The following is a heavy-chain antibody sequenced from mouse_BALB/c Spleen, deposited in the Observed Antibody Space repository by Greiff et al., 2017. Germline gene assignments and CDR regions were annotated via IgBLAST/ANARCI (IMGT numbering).Heavy chain of an antibody. Sequence: QVQLQQSGAELVRPGTSVKVSCKASGYAFTNYLIEWVKQRPGQGLEWIGVINPGSGGTNYNEKFKGKATLTADKSSSTAYMQLSSLTSDDSAVYFCARWVGRERGYYFDYWGQGTTLTVSS. V-gene: IGHV1-54*01. CDR3: ARWVGRERGYYFDY. D-gene: IGHD4-1*01. CDR2: INPGSGGT. CDR1: GYAFTNYL. J-gene: IGHJ2*01.